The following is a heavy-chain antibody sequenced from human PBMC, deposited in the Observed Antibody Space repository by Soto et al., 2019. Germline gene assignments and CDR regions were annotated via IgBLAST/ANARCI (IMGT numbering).Heavy chain of an antibody. CDR1: GGSISSGDYY. J-gene: IGHJ4*02. D-gene: IGHD1-1*01. V-gene: IGHV4-30-4*01. CDR2: IYYSGST. Sequence: QVPLQESGPGLVKPSQTLSLTCTVSGGSISSGDYYWSWIRQPPGKGLEWIGYIYYSGSTYYNPSLESRVTISVDTSRDQFSLKLSSVTAADTAVYYCARGRYWNLQHPDFDYWGPGTLVPVPS. CDR3: ARGRYWNLQHPDFDY.